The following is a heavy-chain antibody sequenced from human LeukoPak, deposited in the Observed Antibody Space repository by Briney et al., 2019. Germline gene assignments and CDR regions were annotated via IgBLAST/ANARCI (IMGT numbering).Heavy chain of an antibody. D-gene: IGHD2-2*02. J-gene: IGHJ4*02. CDR3: VRRYCSSTSCYNADY. CDR1: GYSFTSYW. V-gene: IGHV5-51*01. Sequence: GESLKISCKGSGYSFTSYWIGWVRQVPGKGLEWMGIIYPGDSDTRYSPSFQGQVTISADKSISTAYLQWSSLKASDTAMYYCVRRYCSSTSCYNADYWGQGTLVTVSP. CDR2: IYPGDSDT.